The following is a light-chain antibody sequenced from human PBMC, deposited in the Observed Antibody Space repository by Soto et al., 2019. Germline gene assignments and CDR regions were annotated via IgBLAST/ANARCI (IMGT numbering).Light chain of an antibody. J-gene: IGLJ1*01. Sequence: QSALTQPASVSGSPGQSITISCTGTSSDVGSYNLVSWYRQHPGKAPKLMIYEGSKRPSGVSNRFSGSKSGNTASLTISGLQAEDEADYYCCSYAGSTLYVFGTGTKLTVL. V-gene: IGLV2-23*01. CDR3: CSYAGSTLYV. CDR1: SSDVGSYNL. CDR2: EGS.